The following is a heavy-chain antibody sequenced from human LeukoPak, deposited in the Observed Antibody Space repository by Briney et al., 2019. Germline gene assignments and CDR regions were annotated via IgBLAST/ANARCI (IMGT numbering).Heavy chain of an antibody. CDR3: ARTGTAAAGGYWYFDL. CDR1: GGSISSSGYF. V-gene: IGHV4-61*05. CDR2: ISYTGST. D-gene: IGHD6-13*01. Sequence: SETLSLTCTVSGGSISSSGYFWGWIRQPPGKGLEWLGYISYTGSTNYTPSLKSRVTISVDTSNNQFSLNLSSVTAADTAVYFCARTGTAAAGGYWYFDLWGRGALVTVSS. J-gene: IGHJ2*01.